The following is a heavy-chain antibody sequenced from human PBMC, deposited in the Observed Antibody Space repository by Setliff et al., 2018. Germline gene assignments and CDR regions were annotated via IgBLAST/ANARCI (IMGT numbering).Heavy chain of an antibody. D-gene: IGHD4-4*01. CDR2: TNTNPGNP. CDR3: ARASRFGTTVWKGDYYMDV. V-gene: IGHV7-4-1*02. CDR1: GYTFSSYA. J-gene: IGHJ6*03. Sequence: ASVKVSCKASGYTFSSYAMGWMRQAPGQRLEWMGWTNTNPGNPSYAQDFTGRLVFSLDTSVSTAYLQISSLKAEDSAVYYCARASRFGTTVWKGDYYMDVWGKGTTVTAP.